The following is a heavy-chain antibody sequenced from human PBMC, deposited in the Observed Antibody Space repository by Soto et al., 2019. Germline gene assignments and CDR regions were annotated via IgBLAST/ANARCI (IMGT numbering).Heavy chain of an antibody. J-gene: IGHJ3*02. CDR1: GGTFSNHA. CDR2: IIPIFSTT. D-gene: IGHD6-13*01. CDR3: SREVAADGTFREDVFDM. Sequence: QVHLVQSGAEVKKPGSSVKVSCKAPGGTFSNHAINWVRQAPGQGLEWMGRIIPIFSTTNYAKKFQGRVTMTADESTITAYLQLSSLKQDDTAVYYSSREVAADGTFREDVFDMWGQGTLVTVSS. V-gene: IGHV1-69*12.